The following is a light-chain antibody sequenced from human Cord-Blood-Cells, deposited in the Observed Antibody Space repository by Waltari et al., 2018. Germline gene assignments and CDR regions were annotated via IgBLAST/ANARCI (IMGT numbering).Light chain of an antibody. J-gene: IGKJ4*01. V-gene: IGKV1-5*01. CDR2: DAS. CDR1: QSISSW. CDR3: QQYNSYSPLT. Sequence: DIQLTQSPSTLSASVGDRVTITCRASQSISSWLAWYQQKPGKAPKLLIYDASSLESGVPSGCSGSRSGTEFTLTISSLQPDDFATYYCQQYNSYSPLTFGGGTKVEIK.